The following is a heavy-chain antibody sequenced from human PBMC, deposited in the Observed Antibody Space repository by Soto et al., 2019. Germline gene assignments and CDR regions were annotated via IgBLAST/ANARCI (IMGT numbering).Heavy chain of an antibody. D-gene: IGHD6-19*01. V-gene: IGHV1-18*01. CDR1: GYTFTSYG. J-gene: IGHJ4*02. Sequence: ASVKVSCKASGYTFTSYGISWVRQAPGQGLEWMGWISAYNGNTNYAQKLQGRVTMTTDTSTSTAYMELRSLRSDDTAVYYCARDTHFHNSSGWHDREYYFDYWGQGTLVTVSS. CDR3: ARDTHFHNSSGWHDREYYFDY. CDR2: ISAYNGNT.